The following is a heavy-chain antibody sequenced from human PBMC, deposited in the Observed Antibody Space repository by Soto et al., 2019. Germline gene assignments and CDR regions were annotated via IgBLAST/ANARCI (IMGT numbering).Heavy chain of an antibody. CDR3: ARVKGQLVDAFDI. D-gene: IGHD6-6*01. Sequence: VGSLRLSCAASGFTFSSYSMNWVRQAPGKGLEWVSSISSSSSYIYYADSVKGRFTISRDNAKNSLYLQMNSLRAEDTAVYYCARVKGQLVDAFDIWGQGTMVTVSS. V-gene: IGHV3-21*01. CDR2: ISSSSSYI. CDR1: GFTFSSYS. J-gene: IGHJ3*02.